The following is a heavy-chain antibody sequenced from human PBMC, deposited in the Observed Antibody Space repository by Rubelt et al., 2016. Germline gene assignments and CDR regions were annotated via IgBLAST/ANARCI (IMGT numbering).Heavy chain of an antibody. D-gene: IGHD3-10*01. Sequence: QVQLVQSGAEVKKPGASVKVSCKASGYTFTNFFMHWVRQAPGQGLAWMGIFNPFGGTTSYAQNFQGRVTMTRNTAVSTAYMELSSRRSEDTAVYYCARGYDYGSGDWGQGTLVTVSS. CDR2: FNPFGGTT. CDR3: ARGYDYGSGD. CDR1: GYTFTNFF. V-gene: IGHV1-46*01. J-gene: IGHJ4*02.